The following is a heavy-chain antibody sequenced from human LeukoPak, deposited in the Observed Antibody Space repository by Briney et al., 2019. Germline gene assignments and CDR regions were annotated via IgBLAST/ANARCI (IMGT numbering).Heavy chain of an antibody. Sequence: GGSLRLSCAASGFTFRTYAMSWVRQXXXXXXXXXXXXXDSGDGTYYAESVKGRFTISRDNSKNTVFLQMNSLRADDTAKYYCAKDKAPGSWHTPSDFWGQGTLVTVSS. J-gene: IGHJ4*02. CDR2: XXDSGDGT. D-gene: IGHD6-13*01. CDR1: GFTFRTYA. V-gene: IGHV3-23*01. CDR3: AKDKAPGSWHTPSDF.